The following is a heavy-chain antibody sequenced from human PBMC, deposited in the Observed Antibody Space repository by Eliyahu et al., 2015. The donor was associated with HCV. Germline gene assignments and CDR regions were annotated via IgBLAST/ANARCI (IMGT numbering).Heavy chain of an antibody. CDR3: ARDSQQPTDLYYYGLDV. Sequence: QVQLVQSGAEVKKPGSSVKVSCKASGGTSSTYTISWVRQAPGQGLEWMGRIIPIHGITYYAQNFQGRVTITADKSTGTAYMELSSLRSEDTAVYYCARDSQQPTDLYYYGLDVWGQGTTVSVSS. CDR2: IIPIHGIT. CDR1: GGTSSTYT. D-gene: IGHD6-13*01. V-gene: IGHV1-69*08. J-gene: IGHJ6*02.